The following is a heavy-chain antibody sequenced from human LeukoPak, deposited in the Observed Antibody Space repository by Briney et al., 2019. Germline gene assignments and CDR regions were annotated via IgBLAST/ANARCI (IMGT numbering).Heavy chain of an antibody. Sequence: ASVKVSCKASGYTFTSYGISWVLQAPGHGLEWMGWISAYNGNTNYAQKLQGRVTMTTDTSTSTAYMELRSLRSDDTAVYYCARDGYYYGSGSYYNVGYWGQETLVTVSS. CDR2: ISAYNGNT. J-gene: IGHJ4*02. D-gene: IGHD3-10*01. V-gene: IGHV1-18*01. CDR1: GYTFTSYG. CDR3: ARDGYYYGSGSYYNVGY.